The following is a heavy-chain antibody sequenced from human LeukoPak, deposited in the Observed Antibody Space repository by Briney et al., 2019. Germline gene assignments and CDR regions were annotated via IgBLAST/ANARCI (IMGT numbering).Heavy chain of an antibody. Sequence: GGSLRLSCAASGFTFSSYSMNWVRQAPGKGLEWVSSISSSSSYIYYADSAKGRFTISRDNAKNSLYLQMNSLRAEDTAVYYCAREKTTMVRGVIIKGYNWFDPWGQGTLVTVSS. D-gene: IGHD3-10*01. CDR3: AREKTTMVRGVIIKGYNWFDP. J-gene: IGHJ5*02. CDR2: ISSSSSYI. V-gene: IGHV3-21*01. CDR1: GFTFSSYS.